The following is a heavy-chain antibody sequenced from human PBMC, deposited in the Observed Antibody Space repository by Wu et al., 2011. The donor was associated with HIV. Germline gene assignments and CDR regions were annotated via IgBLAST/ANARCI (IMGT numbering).Heavy chain of an antibody. CDR1: GYTFTSYG. V-gene: IGHV1-18*01. Sequence: QVQLVQSGAEVKKPGASVKVSCKASGYTFTSYGISWVRQAPGQGLEWMGWISTYNGKTNYAQELQGRLTMTTDTSTSTAYMELRSLRSDDTAVYFCARAGGWVVGAFDWSDPWGQGTLVTVSS. CDR3: ARAGGWVVGAFDWSDP. CDR2: ISTYNGKT. J-gene: IGHJ5*02. D-gene: IGHD2-15*01.